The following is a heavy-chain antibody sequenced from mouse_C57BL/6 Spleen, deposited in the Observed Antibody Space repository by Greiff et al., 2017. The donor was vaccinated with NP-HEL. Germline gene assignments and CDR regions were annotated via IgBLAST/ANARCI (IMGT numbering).Heavy chain of an antibody. CDR1: GYTFTDYY. CDR3: ARERSSWYFDV. CDR2: IYPGSGNT. D-gene: IGHD1-1*01. Sequence: QVQLKQSGAELVRPGASVKLSCKASGYTFTDYYINWVKQRPGQGLEWIARIYPGSGNTYYNEKFKGKATLTAEKSSSTAYMQLSSLTSEDSAVYFCARERSSWYFDVWGTGTTVTVSS. V-gene: IGHV1-76*01. J-gene: IGHJ1*03.